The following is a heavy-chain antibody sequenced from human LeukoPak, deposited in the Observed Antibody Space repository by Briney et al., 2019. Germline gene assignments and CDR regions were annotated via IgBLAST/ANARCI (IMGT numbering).Heavy chain of an antibody. CDR1: GGSISSYY. D-gene: IGHD3-3*01. CDR2: IYYSGCT. Sequence: ASETLSLTCTVSGGSISSYYWSWIRQPPGKGLEWIGYIYYSGCTNYNPSLKSRVTISVDTSKNQFSLKLSSVTAADTAVYYCARDAGQYYDFWSGYSAQGYFDYWGQGTLVTVSS. J-gene: IGHJ4*02. V-gene: IGHV4-59*01. CDR3: ARDAGQYYDFWSGYSAQGYFDY.